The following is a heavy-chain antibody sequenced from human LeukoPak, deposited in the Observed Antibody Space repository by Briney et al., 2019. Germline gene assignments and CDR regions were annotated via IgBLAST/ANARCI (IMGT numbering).Heavy chain of an antibody. CDR3: ARDLDRSYFDY. CDR1: GFTFSSYA. V-gene: IGHV3-30-3*01. CDR2: ISNDGTNI. J-gene: IGHJ4*02. D-gene: IGHD3-22*01. Sequence: GGSLRLSCAASGFTFSSYAMHWVRQAPGKGLEWVALISNDGTNINYADSVKGRFTISRDNSKNTLYLQMNSLRPEDTAVYYCARDLDRSYFDYWGQGTLVTVSS.